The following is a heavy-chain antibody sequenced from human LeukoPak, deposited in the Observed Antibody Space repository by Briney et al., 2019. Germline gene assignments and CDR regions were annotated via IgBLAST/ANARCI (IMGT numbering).Heavy chain of an antibody. CDR3: ARGIAAAVFRVYYYYCMDV. V-gene: IGHV1-8*01. J-gene: IGHJ6*03. Sequence: ASVKVSCKASGYTFTSYDINWVRQATGQGLEWMGWMNPNSGNTGYAQKFQGRVTMTRNTSISTAYMELSSLRSEDTAVYYCARGIAAAVFRVYYYYCMDVWGKGTTVTISS. D-gene: IGHD6-13*01. CDR2: MNPNSGNT. CDR1: GYTFTSYD.